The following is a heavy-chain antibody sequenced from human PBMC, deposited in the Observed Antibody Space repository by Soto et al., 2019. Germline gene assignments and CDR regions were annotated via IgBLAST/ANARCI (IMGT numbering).Heavy chain of an antibody. Sequence: QVQLVQSGAEVKKPGASVMVSCKACGYTFGNNDINWVRQATGQGLEWMGWMNPKSGNTGFAQKFQGRVTKTRDTSTTTAYMELSSLRSEDTAVYYCARVTRTWYFDLWGPGTLLTVSS. J-gene: IGHJ2*01. CDR3: ARVTRTWYFDL. V-gene: IGHV1-8*01. CDR1: GYTFGNND. CDR2: MNPKSGNT.